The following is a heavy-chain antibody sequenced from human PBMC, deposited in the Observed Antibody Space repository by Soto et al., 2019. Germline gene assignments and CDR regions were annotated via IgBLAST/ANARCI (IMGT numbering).Heavy chain of an antibody. J-gene: IGHJ3*02. D-gene: IGHD2-15*01. CDR2: ISDSGVT. Sequence: QVKLQESGPRLVKSSETLSLVCSVSGASIIRSFWGWIRQSPGKGLEYIGYISDSGVTDYDPSLKSRVTNSVDTSKNRCSLKLTSVTAADTAMYYCARGAVAVSGPDSFDIWGQGTMVTVSS. CDR1: GASIIRSF. V-gene: IGHV4-59*01. CDR3: ARGAVAVSGPDSFDI.